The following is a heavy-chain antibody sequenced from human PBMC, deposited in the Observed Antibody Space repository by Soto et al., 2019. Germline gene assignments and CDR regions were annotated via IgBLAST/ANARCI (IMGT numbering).Heavy chain of an antibody. CDR2: IKSQGDGGTR. D-gene: IGHD2-2*01. Sequence: GGSLRLSCAASGFSFRNAWMSWVRQAPGKGLEWVGHIKSQGDGGTRDYAAPVKGRFTISRDDSKNTLFLQMNSLENEDTAVYFCTTDLQAYCDGTTCYAGNYNYDDMDVWGQGTTVTVSS. CDR3: TTDLQAYCDGTTCYAGNYNYDDMDV. CDR1: GFSFRNAW. V-gene: IGHV3-15*01. J-gene: IGHJ6*02.